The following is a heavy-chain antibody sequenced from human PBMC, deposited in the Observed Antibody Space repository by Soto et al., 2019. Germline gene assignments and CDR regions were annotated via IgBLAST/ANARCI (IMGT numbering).Heavy chain of an antibody. CDR2: INHSGST. CDR3: ARKRDTAMAIWRIYYFEC. V-gene: IGHV4-34*01. J-gene: IGHJ4*02. Sequence: SETLSLTCAVYGGSFSDYYWSWIRQPPGKGLEWIGEINHSGSTNYNPSLKSRVTISVDTSKNQFSLKLSSVTAADTAVYYCARKRDTAMAIWRIYYFECWGQGTLVTVSS. CDR1: GGSFSDYY. D-gene: IGHD5-18*01.